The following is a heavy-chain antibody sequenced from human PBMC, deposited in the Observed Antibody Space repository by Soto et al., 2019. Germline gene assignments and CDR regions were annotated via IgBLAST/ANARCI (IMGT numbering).Heavy chain of an antibody. CDR1: GFTFSSHA. D-gene: IGHD3-9*01. CDR2: ISGSGDST. CDR3: AQGRGLVSPHY. Sequence: GGSLRLSCGASGFTFSSHAMTWFRQAPGKGLEWVSAISGSGDSTYYADSVKGRFTISRDNSKNTMFLQINSLRAEDTAVYCCAQGRGLVSPHYWGQGTLVTVSS. J-gene: IGHJ4*02. V-gene: IGHV3-23*01.